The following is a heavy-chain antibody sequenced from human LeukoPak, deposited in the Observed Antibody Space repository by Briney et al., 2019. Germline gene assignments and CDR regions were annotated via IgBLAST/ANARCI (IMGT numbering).Heavy chain of an antibody. CDR1: GFPFSSYS. J-gene: IGHJ4*02. CDR3: ARDRKRYSSGWEAYDY. CDR2: ISSSSSYI. D-gene: IGHD6-19*01. V-gene: IGHV3-21*01. Sequence: PGGSLRLSCAASGFPFSSYSMNWVRQAPGKGLEWVSSISSSSSYIYYADSVKGRFTISRDNAKNSLYLQMNSLRAEDTAVYYCARDRKRYSSGWEAYDYWGQGTLVTVSS.